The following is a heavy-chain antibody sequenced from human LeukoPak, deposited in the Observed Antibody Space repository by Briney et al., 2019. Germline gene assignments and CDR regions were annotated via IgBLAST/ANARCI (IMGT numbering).Heavy chain of an antibody. CDR2: IKQDGSEK. CDR3: ARYLSAKGPPYALDV. J-gene: IGHJ6*02. V-gene: IGHV3-7*05. CDR1: GFTFSRYW. Sequence: PGGSLRLSCAASGFTFSRYWMIWVRQAPGKGLEWVANIKQDGSEKYSVDSVKGRFTISRDNSKNTLYLQMNSLRAEDTARYYCARYLSAKGPPYALDVWGQGTTVTVSS.